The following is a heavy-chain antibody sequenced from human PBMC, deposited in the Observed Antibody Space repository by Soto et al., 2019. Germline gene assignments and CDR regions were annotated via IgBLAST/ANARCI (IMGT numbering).Heavy chain of an antibody. V-gene: IGHV4-39*01. CDR2: AYFSGGNT. D-gene: IGHD6-25*01. J-gene: IGHJ4*02. Sequence: SETLSLTCSVSGDSMRGYHFYWGWIRQAPGKGLEWIGSAYFSGGNTYYSPSLKSRVSISVDTSKNEFSLRLTSLTAADTAVYFCAYGSSSAWIDYWGQGALVTVSS. CDR3: AYGSSSAWIDY. CDR1: GDSMRGYHFY.